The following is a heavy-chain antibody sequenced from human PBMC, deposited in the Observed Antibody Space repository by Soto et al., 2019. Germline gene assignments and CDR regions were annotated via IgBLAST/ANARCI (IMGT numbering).Heavy chain of an antibody. CDR2: ISDSGSTI. V-gene: IGHV3-11*01. D-gene: IGHD6-25*01. Sequence: QMQLVQSGGGLVKPGGSLTLSCKASGFTFSDYYMIWVRQTPGKGLEWLSYISDSGSTIYYADSVRARFTIFRENAANSVYLQLDGPTDGDRAFYYCARGGSGWTRGGWLGPWGQGSLVTVSS. CDR3: ARGGSGWTRGGWLGP. CDR1: GFTFSDYY. J-gene: IGHJ5*02.